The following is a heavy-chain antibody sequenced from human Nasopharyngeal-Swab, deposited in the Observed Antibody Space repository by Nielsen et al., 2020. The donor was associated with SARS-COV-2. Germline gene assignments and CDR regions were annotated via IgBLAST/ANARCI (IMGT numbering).Heavy chain of an antibody. J-gene: IGHJ4*02. V-gene: IGHV1-69*13. CDR1: GGTFSSYA. D-gene: IGHD3-22*01. CDR2: IIPIFGTA. CDR3: ASSIGDYYDSSGYGDY. Sequence: SVKVSCRASGGTFSSYAISWVRQAPGQGLEWMGGIIPIFGTANYAQKFQGRVTITADESTSTAYMELSSLRSEDTAVYYCASSIGDYYDSSGYGDYWGQGTLVTVSS.